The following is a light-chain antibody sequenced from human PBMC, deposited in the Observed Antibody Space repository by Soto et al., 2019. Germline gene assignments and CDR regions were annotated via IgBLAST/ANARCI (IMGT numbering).Light chain of an antibody. CDR2: GAS. J-gene: IGKJ1*01. V-gene: IGKV3-20*01. CDR3: NPYGSSTLT. Sequence: EIVLTHSPGTLSLSPGERATLSCRASRSVNSNYLAWYQQKFGQAPRLLIYGASSRATGIPDRFSGSGSSTYLALSISRLEPEDFAVYHCNPYGSSTLTFVQGTKV. CDR1: RSVNSNY.